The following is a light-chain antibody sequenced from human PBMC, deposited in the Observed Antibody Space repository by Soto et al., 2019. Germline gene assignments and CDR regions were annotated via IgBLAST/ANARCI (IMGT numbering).Light chain of an antibody. V-gene: IGKV1-27*01. J-gene: IGKJ4*01. CDR3: QKYTNVPA. CDR2: AAS. Sequence: DIQMTQSPSSLSASVGDRVTITCRASQGISNYLAWYQQIPGKVPKLLISAASTWQSGVPSRFSGSGSGTDFTLSIRHLQPEAVETYHCQKYTNVPAFGGGTKVEIK. CDR1: QGISNY.